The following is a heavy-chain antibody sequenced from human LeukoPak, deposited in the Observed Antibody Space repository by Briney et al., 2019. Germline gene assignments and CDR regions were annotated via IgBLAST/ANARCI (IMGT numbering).Heavy chain of an antibody. V-gene: IGHV4-4*07. CDR2: IYSSGIT. Sequence: SETLSLTCTVSGGSISSYYWSWIRQPAGKGLEWIGRIYSSGITNYNPSLKSRVTMSVDTSKNQFSLTLTSVTAADTAVYYCARRDSSGWYFDYWGQGILVTVSP. CDR3: ARRDSSGWYFDY. CDR1: GGSISSYY. D-gene: IGHD6-19*01. J-gene: IGHJ4*02.